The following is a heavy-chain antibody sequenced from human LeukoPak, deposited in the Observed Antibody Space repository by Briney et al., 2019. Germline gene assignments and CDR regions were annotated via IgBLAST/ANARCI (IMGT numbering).Heavy chain of an antibody. V-gene: IGHV4-30-4*01. CDR1: GGSISSGDYY. J-gene: IGHJ4*02. CDR2: IYYSGST. Sequence: PSETLSLTCTVSGGSISSGDYYWSWIRQPPGKGLEWIGYIYYSGSTYYNPSLKSRVTISVDTSKNQFSLKLSSVTAADTAVYYCASSSGYYTDFDYWAREPWSPSPQ. CDR3: ASSSGYYTDFDY. D-gene: IGHD3-22*01.